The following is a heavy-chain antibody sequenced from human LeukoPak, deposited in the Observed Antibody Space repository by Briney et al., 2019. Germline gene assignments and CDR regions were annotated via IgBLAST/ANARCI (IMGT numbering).Heavy chain of an antibody. J-gene: IGHJ4*02. CDR3: TSISPGYCRSGTCGSHDY. D-gene: IGHD2-15*01. Sequence: PGGSLRLSCAASGFALSDVWMTWVRQAPGKGLERVGRVRGKSSGKTTEYAAPVKGRFSISKDDSKNTLFLEMNSLKTEDTATYYCTSISPGYCRSGTCGSHDYWGQGTLVTVSS. V-gene: IGHV3-15*01. CDR1: GFALSDVW. CDR2: VRGKSSGKTT.